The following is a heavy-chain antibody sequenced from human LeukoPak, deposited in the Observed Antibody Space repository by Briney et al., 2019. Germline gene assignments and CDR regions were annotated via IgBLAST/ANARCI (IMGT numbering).Heavy chain of an antibody. CDR2: ISWNSGSI. J-gene: IGHJ4*02. D-gene: IGHD3-22*01. Sequence: PGRSLRLSCAASGFTFDDYAMHWVRQAPGKGLEWVSGISWNSGSIGYADSVTGRFTISRDNAKNSLYLQMNSLRAEDTALYYCAKDWTYYDSSGPLDYWGQGTLVTVSS. CDR1: GFTFDDYA. V-gene: IGHV3-9*01. CDR3: AKDWTYYDSSGPLDY.